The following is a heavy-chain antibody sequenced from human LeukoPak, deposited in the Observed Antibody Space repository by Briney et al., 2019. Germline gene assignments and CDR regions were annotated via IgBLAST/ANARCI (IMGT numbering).Heavy chain of an antibody. J-gene: IGHJ6*03. V-gene: IGHV1-2*02. CDR2: IDPNSGDT. Sequence: ASVKVSCKASGYTFTGYYMHWVRQAPGQGLEWMGWIDPNSGDTNYAQKFQGRVTMTRDTSISTAYMEVSRLTSDDTAVYYCARDIDSYNYYYYMDVWGKGTTVTISS. CDR1: GYTFTGYY. D-gene: IGHD2-15*01. CDR3: ARDIDSYNYYYYMDV.